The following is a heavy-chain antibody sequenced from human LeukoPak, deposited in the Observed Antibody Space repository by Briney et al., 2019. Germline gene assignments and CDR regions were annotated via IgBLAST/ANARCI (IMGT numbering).Heavy chain of an antibody. CDR3: AKSYGYAYPFDY. V-gene: IGHV3-30*02. CDR1: GFTLSTYV. J-gene: IGHJ4*02. CDR2: VLYDGNEK. D-gene: IGHD5-18*01. Sequence: GGSLRLSCAASGFTLSTYVMHWVRQAPGKGLEWVAFVLYDGNEKYYTDSVKGRFTISRDNSQNTLFLQLNSLRAEDTAVYYCAKSYGYAYPFDYWGQGTLVTVSS.